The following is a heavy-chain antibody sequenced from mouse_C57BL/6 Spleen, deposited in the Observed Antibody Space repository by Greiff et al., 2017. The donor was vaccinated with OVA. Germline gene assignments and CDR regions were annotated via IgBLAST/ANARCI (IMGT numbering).Heavy chain of an antibody. CDR1: GFTFSDYG. V-gene: IGHV5-17*01. D-gene: IGHD2-4*01. CDR2: ISSGSSTI. CDR3: ARHDYDARGYYFDY. J-gene: IGHJ2*01. Sequence: EVQLVESGGGLVKPGGSLKLSCAASGFTFSDYGMHWVRQAPEKGLEWVAYISSGSSTIYYADTVKGRFTISRDNAKNTLFLQMTSLRSEDTAMYYCARHDYDARGYYFDYWGQGTTLTVSS.